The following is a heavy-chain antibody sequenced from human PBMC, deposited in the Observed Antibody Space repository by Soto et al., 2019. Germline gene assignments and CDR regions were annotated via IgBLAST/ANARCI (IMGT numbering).Heavy chain of an antibody. Sequence: QVQLVQSGAEVKKPGASVKVSCKASGYTFTSYGISWVRQAPGQGLEWMGWISAYNGNTNYAQKLQGRVTMTTDTSPSSAYMELRCLRSDDTAVYYCARASGSSYWFDPWGQGTLVTVSS. V-gene: IGHV1-18*01. CDR2: ISAYNGNT. CDR1: GYTFTSYG. J-gene: IGHJ5*02. D-gene: IGHD1-26*01. CDR3: ARASGSSYWFDP.